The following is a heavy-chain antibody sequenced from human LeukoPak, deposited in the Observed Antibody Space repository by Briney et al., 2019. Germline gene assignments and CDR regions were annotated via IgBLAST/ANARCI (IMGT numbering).Heavy chain of an antibody. Sequence: SETLSLTCAVYGGSFSGYYWSWIRQPPGKGLEWIGYIYYSGSTNYNPSLKSRVTISVDTSKNQFSLKLSSVTAADTAVYYCARGPPYYDEPRGWFDPWGQGTLVTVSS. CDR3: ARGPPYYDEPRGWFDP. CDR1: GGSFSGYY. J-gene: IGHJ5*02. CDR2: IYYSGST. V-gene: IGHV4-59*01. D-gene: IGHD3-3*01.